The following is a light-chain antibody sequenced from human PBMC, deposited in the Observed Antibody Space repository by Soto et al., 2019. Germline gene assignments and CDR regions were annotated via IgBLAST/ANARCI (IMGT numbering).Light chain of an antibody. J-gene: IGKJ5*01. Sequence: IQMTPSPSSVSASVGNRSTSTCRASQDISSRLGWYQQKPGQAPKLLIYVSSTLPSGVPSRFSGSGSGTEFTLTISSLQPEDFAIYYCQQDNSSPLTFGQGTQLDIK. CDR2: VSS. V-gene: IGKV1-12*01. CDR3: QQDNSSPLT. CDR1: QDISSR.